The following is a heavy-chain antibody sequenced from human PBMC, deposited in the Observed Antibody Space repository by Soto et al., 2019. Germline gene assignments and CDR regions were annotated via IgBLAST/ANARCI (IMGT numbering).Heavy chain of an antibody. CDR1: GFTFSGYG. CDR3: AKERGARYCSGGSCYSFGSWCFDL. Sequence: GGSLRLSCAASGFTFSGYGMHGVRQAPGKGLGWVAVISYDGSNKYYADSVKGRFTISRDNSKNTLYLQMSSLRAEDTAVYYCAKERGARYCSGGSCYSFGSWCFDLWGRGTLVTVSS. D-gene: IGHD2-15*01. J-gene: IGHJ2*01. CDR2: ISYDGSNK. V-gene: IGHV3-30*18.